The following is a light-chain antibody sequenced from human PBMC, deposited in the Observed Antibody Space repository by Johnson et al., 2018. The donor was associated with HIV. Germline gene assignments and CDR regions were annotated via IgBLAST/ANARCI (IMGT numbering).Light chain of an antibody. CDR3: GTWDSSLSRYV. J-gene: IGLJ1*01. V-gene: IGLV1-51*02. CDR1: SSKIGNKY. Sequence: QSVLTQPPSVSAAPGQKVTISCSGSSSKIGNKYVSWYQQLPGTAPKLLIYENNKRPSGITDRFSGSKSGTSATLGITGLQTGDEADYYCGTWDSSLSRYVFDTGTKVTVL. CDR2: ENN.